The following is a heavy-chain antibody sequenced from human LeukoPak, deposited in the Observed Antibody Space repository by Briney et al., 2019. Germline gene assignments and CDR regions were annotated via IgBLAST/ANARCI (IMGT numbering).Heavy chain of an antibody. D-gene: IGHD5-18*01. CDR1: RFTFSSYW. Sequence: GGSLRLSCAASRFTFSSYWMHWVRQAPGKGLVWVSRINRDGSSTNYADSVKGRFTISRDNAKNTMYLQMNSLRAEDTAVYYCARGSGGSSYGLALDYWGQGTLVTVSS. J-gene: IGHJ4*02. CDR2: INRDGSST. V-gene: IGHV3-74*01. CDR3: ARGSGGSSYGLALDY.